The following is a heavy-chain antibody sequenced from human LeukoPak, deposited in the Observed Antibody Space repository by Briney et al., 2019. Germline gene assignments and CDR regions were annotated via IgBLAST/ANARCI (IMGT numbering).Heavy chain of an antibody. J-gene: IGHJ6*04. CDR2: INEDGSGK. Sequence: GRSLRLSCAASGFTFGSYAMHWVRQAPGKGLEWVASINEDGSGKFSVGSVKDRITISRDNTRNSLDLQINSLTVEDTAIYYCARDDGDVWGTGTTVTVSS. CDR3: ARDDGDV. CDR1: GFTFGSYA. V-gene: IGHV3-7*01.